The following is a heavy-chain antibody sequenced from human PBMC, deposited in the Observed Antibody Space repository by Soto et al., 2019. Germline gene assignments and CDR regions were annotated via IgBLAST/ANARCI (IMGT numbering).Heavy chain of an antibody. CDR2: ICYSGST. CDR3: AREGLTGTIGLYYYYGMDV. Sequence: QVQLQESGPGLVKPSETLSITCTVSGSSISSYYWSGIWQPPGKGLEWIGYICYSGSTNYNPSLKSRVTISVDTSKNQFSLKLSSVTAADTAVYYCAREGLTGTIGLYYYYGMDVWGQGTTVTLPS. D-gene: IGHD1-7*01. CDR1: GSSISSYY. V-gene: IGHV4-59*01. J-gene: IGHJ6*02.